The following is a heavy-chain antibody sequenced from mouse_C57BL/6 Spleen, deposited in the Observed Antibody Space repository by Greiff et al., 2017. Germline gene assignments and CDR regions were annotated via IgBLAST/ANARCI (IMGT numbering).Heavy chain of an antibody. CDR3: ARGDSSYDWCFDV. D-gene: IGHD1-1*01. Sequence: VQLQESGAELVKPGASVKLSCTASGFNIKDYNMHWVKQRTEQGLEWIGRIDPENGDTIYAPKFQGKATITADPSSNTAYLQLSSRTSEDTAVYYCARGDSSYDWCFDVWGTGTTVTVSA. CDR1: GFNIKDYN. J-gene: IGHJ1*03. CDR2: IDPENGDT. V-gene: IGHV14-2*01.